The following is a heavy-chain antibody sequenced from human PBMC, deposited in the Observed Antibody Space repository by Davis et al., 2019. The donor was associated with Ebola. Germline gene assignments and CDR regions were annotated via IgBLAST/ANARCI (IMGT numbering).Heavy chain of an antibody. CDR2: IYPGDSDT. D-gene: IGHD6-13*01. CDR1: GYSFTSYW. Sequence: GSLRLSCKGSGYSFTSYWIGWVRQMPGKGLEWMGIIYPGDSDTRYSPSFQGQVTISADKSISTAYLQWSSLKASDTAMYYCARRSSGSWYTWVDYWGQGTLVTVSS. V-gene: IGHV5-51*01. CDR3: ARRSSGSWYTWVDY. J-gene: IGHJ4*02.